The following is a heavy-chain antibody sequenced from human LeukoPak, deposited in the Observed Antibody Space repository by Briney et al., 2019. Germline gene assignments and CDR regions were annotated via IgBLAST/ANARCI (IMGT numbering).Heavy chain of an antibody. CDR2: IYYSGST. CDR3: ARLGRNCNGGSCYFASWFDP. Sequence: SSETLSLTCTVSGGSISSSSYYWGWIRQPPGKGLEWIGSIYYSGSTYYNPSLKSRVTISVDTSKNQFSLKLSSVTAADTAVYYCARLGRNCNGGSCYFASWFDPWGQGTLVTVSS. J-gene: IGHJ5*02. V-gene: IGHV4-39*01. CDR1: GGSISSSSYY. D-gene: IGHD2-15*01.